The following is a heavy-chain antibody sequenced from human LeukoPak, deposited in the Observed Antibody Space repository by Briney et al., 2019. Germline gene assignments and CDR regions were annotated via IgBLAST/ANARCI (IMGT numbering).Heavy chain of an antibody. V-gene: IGHV3-21*01. J-gene: IGHJ4*02. D-gene: IGHD1-26*01. CDR1: GFTFSSYS. CDR3: ARGGSYYGECGDY. Sequence: GGSLRLSCAASGFTFSSYSMNWVRQAPGKGLEWVSSISSSSYIYYADSVKGRFTISRDNAKNSLYLQMNSLRAEDTAEYYCARGGSYYGECGDYWGQGTLVTVSS. CDR2: ISSSSYI.